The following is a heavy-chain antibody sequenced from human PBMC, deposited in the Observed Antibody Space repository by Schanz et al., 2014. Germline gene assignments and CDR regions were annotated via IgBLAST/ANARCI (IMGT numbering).Heavy chain of an antibody. CDR3: ARGTRVRTTDFWSGLYYFDY. J-gene: IGHJ4*02. CDR2: INPSGGST. CDR1: GGTFVTFF. D-gene: IGHD3-3*01. Sequence: QVQLVQSGAEVKKPGSSVKVSCKASGGTFVTFFFTWVRQAPGQGLEWMGIINPSGGSTDYAQKFQGRVTMTRDTSTSTVYMELSSLRSEDTAVYYCARGTRVRTTDFWSGLYYFDYWGQGTLVTVSS. V-gene: IGHV1-46*01.